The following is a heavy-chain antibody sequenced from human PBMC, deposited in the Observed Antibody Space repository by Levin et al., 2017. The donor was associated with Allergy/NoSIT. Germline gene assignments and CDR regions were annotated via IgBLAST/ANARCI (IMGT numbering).Heavy chain of an antibody. V-gene: IGHV1-2*06. CDR1: GYTFSVYF. D-gene: IGHD1-7*01. CDR2: INPNTGVT. Sequence: VASVKVSCKASGYTFSVYFMHWVRHAPGQGLEWMGRINPNTGVTNYAQKFQGRITMTRDTSISTAYMEVTRLKSDDTAEYYCARVPITGNTIPDYWGQGTLVTVSS. CDR3: ARVPITGNTIPDY. J-gene: IGHJ4*02.